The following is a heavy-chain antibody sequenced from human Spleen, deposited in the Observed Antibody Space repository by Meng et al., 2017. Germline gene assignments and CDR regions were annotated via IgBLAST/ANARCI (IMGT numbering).Heavy chain of an antibody. CDR1: GFTFSSYE. Sequence: GESLKISCAASGFTFSSYEMNWVRQAPGKGLEWVSYISSSGSTIYYADSVKGRFTISRDNAKNSLYLQMNSLRAEDTAVYCCARATTVVTPGEDDAFDIWGQGTMVTVSS. V-gene: IGHV3-48*03. CDR3: ARATTVVTPGEDDAFDI. J-gene: IGHJ3*02. D-gene: IGHD4-23*01. CDR2: ISSSGSTI.